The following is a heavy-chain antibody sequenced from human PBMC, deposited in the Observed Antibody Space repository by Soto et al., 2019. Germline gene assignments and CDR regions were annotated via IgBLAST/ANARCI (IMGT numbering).Heavy chain of an antibody. CDR1: GGTFSSYA. V-gene: IGHV1-69*13. Sequence: SVKVSCKASGGTFSSYAISWVRQAPGQGLEWMGGIIPIFGTANYAQKFQGRVTITADESTSTAYMELSSLRSEDTAVYYCARRGEELEHLDHYYYFCMDVWGQGITVTVSS. CDR2: IIPIFGTA. CDR3: ARRGEELEHLDHYYYFCMDV. D-gene: IGHD1-1*01. J-gene: IGHJ6*02.